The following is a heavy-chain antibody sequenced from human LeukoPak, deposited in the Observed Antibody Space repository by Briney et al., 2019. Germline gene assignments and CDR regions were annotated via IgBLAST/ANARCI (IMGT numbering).Heavy chain of an antibody. D-gene: IGHD4/OR15-4a*01. CDR2: ISGSGGST. Sequence: PGGSLRLSCAASGFTFSSYAMSWVRQAPGKGLEWVSAISGSGGSTYYADSVKGRFTISRDNSKNTLYLQMNSLRAEDTAVYYCARVLSGMGLYYFDYWGQGTLVTVSS. J-gene: IGHJ4*02. V-gene: IGHV3-23*01. CDR3: ARVLSGMGLYYFDY. CDR1: GFTFSSYA.